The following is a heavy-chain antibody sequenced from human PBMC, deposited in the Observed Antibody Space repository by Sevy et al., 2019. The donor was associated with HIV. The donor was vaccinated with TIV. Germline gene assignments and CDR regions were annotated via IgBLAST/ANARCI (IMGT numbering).Heavy chain of an antibody. CDR2: IYTTGST. Sequence: SETLSLTCTVSGGSISSGSHYWSWIRQPAGKGLEWLGDIYTTGSTNYNPSLKSRVTISVDTSKNQFSLKLSSVTAADTAVYYCARKNGLYYFDYWGQGTLVTVSS. D-gene: IGHD2-8*01. J-gene: IGHJ4*02. V-gene: IGHV4-61*09. CDR1: GGSISSGSHY. CDR3: ARKNGLYYFDY.